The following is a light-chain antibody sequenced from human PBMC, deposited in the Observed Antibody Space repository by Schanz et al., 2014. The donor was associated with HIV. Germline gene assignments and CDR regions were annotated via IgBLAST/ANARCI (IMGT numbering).Light chain of an antibody. CDR2: KAS. CDR1: QSISNW. Sequence: DIQMTQSPSTLSASVGDRVTITCRASQSISNWLAWYQQKPGRAPKLLIYKASNLATGVPSRFSGSGSGTSFTLTITSLQPDDFATYYCQQCVTYPYTFGQGTKLDIK. J-gene: IGKJ2*01. V-gene: IGKV1-5*03. CDR3: QQCVTYPYT.